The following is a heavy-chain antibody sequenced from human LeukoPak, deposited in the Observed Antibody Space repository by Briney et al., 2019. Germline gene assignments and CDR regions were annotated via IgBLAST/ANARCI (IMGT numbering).Heavy chain of an antibody. CDR2: IGAYSGNT. Sequence: ASVKVSCKASGYTFSSYGISWVRQAPGQGLEWMGWIGAYSGNTNSAQQLQGRVTMTTDTSTSTAYMELRSLRSDDTAVYYCARYRLYDSSGYYFDYWGQGTLVTVSS. D-gene: IGHD3-22*01. CDR3: ARYRLYDSSGYYFDY. CDR1: GYTFSSYG. V-gene: IGHV1-18*01. J-gene: IGHJ4*02.